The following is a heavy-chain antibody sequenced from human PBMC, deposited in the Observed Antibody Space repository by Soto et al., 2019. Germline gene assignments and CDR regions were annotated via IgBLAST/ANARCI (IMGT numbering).Heavy chain of an antibody. Sequence: QVQLVESGGGVVQPGTSLRLSCVGSGFTFRSYVIHWVRQAPGKALEWVALTSYDGSNKDYGDSVKGRFTISRDNSRNTVDLQMDSLRREDTALYYCARWGTTGGLDVWGQGTLVSVSS. J-gene: IGHJ1*01. D-gene: IGHD3-16*01. V-gene: IGHV3-33*05. CDR3: ARWGTTGGLDV. CDR1: GFTFRSYV. CDR2: TSYDGSNK.